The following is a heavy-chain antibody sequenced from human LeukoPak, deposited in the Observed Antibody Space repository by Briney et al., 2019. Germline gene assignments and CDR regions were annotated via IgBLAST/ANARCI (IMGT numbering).Heavy chain of an antibody. CDR1: GFTFSKYA. J-gene: IGHJ4*02. D-gene: IGHD3-10*01. V-gene: IGHV3-23*01. CDR2: ISGSRGGP. CDR3: ARDRDGTGNYPLDY. Sequence: GWSLRLSCAASGFTFSKYAMSWVRQAPGKGLEWVSGISGSRGGPYYADSVKGRFTISRDNSKNTLYLQMNSLRADDTAVYYCARDRDGTGNYPLDYWGQGTLVIVSS.